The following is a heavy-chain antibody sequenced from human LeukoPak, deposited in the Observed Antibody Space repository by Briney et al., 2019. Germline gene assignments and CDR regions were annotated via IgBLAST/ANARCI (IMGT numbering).Heavy chain of an antibody. CDR1: GGSFSGYY. J-gene: IGHJ4*02. V-gene: IGHV3-30*02. Sequence: PSETLSLTCAVYGGSFSGYYWSWIRQAPGKGLEWVAFIRYDGSNKYYADSVKGRFTISRDNSKNTLYLQMNSLRAEDTAVYYCAKGKSYVDYWGQGTLVTVSS. CDR3: AKGKSYVDY. D-gene: IGHD5-18*01. CDR2: IRYDGSNK.